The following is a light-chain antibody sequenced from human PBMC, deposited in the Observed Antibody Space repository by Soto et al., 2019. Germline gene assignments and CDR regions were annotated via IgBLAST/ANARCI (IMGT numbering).Light chain of an antibody. CDR3: QQYNNWPRT. CDR2: GAS. V-gene: IGKV3-15*01. J-gene: IGKJ1*01. Sequence: EIVMTQSPATLSVSPGERATLSCRASQSVSSNLAWYQQTPGQAPRLLIYGASTRATGIPARCSGSGSGTEFTLTISSLQSEDFAVYYCQQYNNWPRTFGQGTKVEIK. CDR1: QSVSSN.